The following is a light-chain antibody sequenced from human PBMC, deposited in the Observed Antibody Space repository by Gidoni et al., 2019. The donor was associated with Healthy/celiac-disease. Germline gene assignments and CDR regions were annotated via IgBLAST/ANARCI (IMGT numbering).Light chain of an antibody. J-gene: IGKJ5*01. Sequence: DIQITQSPSSLSASVGDRVTTTCQASQDISNYLNWYQQKPGKAPKLLIYDASNLETGVPSRFSGSGSGTDFTFTISSLHPEDIATYYCQQYDNLPSITFGQGTRLEIK. CDR2: DAS. CDR1: QDISNY. V-gene: IGKV1-33*01. CDR3: QQYDNLPSIT.